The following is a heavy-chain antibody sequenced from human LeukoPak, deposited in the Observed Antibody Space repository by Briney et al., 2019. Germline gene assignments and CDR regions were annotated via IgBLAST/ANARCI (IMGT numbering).Heavy chain of an antibody. V-gene: IGHV3-23*01. J-gene: IGHJ3*02. CDR1: GFTFSSYA. CDR2: ISGSGGST. Sequence: GGSLRLSCAASGFTFSSYAMSWVRQAPGKGLEWVSAISGSGGSTYYADSVKGRFTISRDNSKDTLYLQMNSLRAEDTAVYYCAKGTMIVVVMRAFDIWGQGTMVTVSS. D-gene: IGHD3-22*01. CDR3: AKGTMIVVVMRAFDI.